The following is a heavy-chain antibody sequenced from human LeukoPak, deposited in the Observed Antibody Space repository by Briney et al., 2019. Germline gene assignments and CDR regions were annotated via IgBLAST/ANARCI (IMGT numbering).Heavy chain of an antibody. Sequence: SETLSLTCTVSGGSISSSSYYWGWIRQPPGKGLEWIGSIYYSGSTYYNPSLKSRVTISVDTSKNQFSLKLSSVTAADTAVYYCARGKRSGSYDAFDIWGQGTMVTVSS. CDR1: GGSISSSSYY. CDR3: ARGKRSGSYDAFDI. J-gene: IGHJ3*02. D-gene: IGHD1-26*01. CDR2: IYYSGST. V-gene: IGHV4-39*01.